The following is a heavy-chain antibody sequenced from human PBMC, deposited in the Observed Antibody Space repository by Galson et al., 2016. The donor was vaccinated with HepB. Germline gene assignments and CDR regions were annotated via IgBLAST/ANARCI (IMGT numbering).Heavy chain of an antibody. CDR3: VTGGTQTGGGVDCFQ. CDR1: GFTFSSHW. J-gene: IGHJ4*02. V-gene: IGHV3-74*01. D-gene: IGHD2-21*02. Sequence: SLRLSCAASGFTFSSHWMHWVRQAPGKGLVWVSRISKDGNDAVYADSVKGRFSISRDDAKNTLFLQMNSLRVEDTAVYYCVTGGTQTGGGVDCFQWGQGTLVTVSS. CDR2: ISKDGNDA.